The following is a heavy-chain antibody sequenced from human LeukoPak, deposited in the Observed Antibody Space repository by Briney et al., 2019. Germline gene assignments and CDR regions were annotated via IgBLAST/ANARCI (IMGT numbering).Heavy chain of an antibody. V-gene: IGHV4-34*01. CDR2: VNPSGST. J-gene: IGHJ6*03. CDR1: GGSFSGYY. Sequence: TSETLSLTCAVYGGSFSGYYWTWIRQTPEKGLEWIGEVNPSGSTSYNPSLKSRVTISVDTSKNQFSLKLSSVTAADTAVYYCARGRQDVTMIVVVMTAVSYYLVVWGKGTTVTVS. CDR3: ARGRQDVTMIVVVMTAVSYYLVV. D-gene: IGHD3-22*01.